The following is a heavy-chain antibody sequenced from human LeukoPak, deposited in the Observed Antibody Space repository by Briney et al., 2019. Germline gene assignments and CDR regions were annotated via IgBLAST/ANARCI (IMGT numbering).Heavy chain of an antibody. CDR2: IYTSGST. D-gene: IGHD2-21*01. J-gene: IGHJ5*02. Sequence: SETLSLTCAVSGGSISSYYWIWIRQPAGKGLEWIGRIYTSGSTNYNPSLKSRVTMSVDTSKNQFSLKLSSVTAADAAVYYCARIFPGSWIDPWGQGTLVTVSS. V-gene: IGHV4-4*07. CDR3: ARIFPGSWIDP. CDR1: GGSISSYY.